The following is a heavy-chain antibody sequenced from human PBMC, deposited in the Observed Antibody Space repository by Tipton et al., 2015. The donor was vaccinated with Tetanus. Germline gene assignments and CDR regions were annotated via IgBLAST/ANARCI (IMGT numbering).Heavy chain of an antibody. Sequence: LRLSCSVSGASISNGGYFWNWIRHRPGKGLEWIGYIYYSGSTFYNPSLKSRVTISVDTSKNQFSLRLSSVTAADTGVYYCARDQGGGRVARLNWFDPWGQGALVTVSS. CDR3: ARDQGGGRVARLNWFDP. D-gene: IGHD3-16*01. CDR1: GASISNGGYF. CDR2: IYYSGST. J-gene: IGHJ5*02. V-gene: IGHV4-31*02.